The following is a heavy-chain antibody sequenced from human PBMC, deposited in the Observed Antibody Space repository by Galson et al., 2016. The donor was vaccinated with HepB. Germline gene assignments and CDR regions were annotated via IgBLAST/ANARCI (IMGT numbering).Heavy chain of an antibody. J-gene: IGHJ4*02. V-gene: IGHV3-53*01. CDR2: TYSGGST. D-gene: IGHD1-20*01. CDR1: GFTFSEVW. CDR3: ASMTGTTPGGY. Sequence: SLRLSCAASGFTFSEVWMTWVRQAPGKGLEWVSLTYSGGSTYYADSVKGRFTISRDNSKNTLYLQMNSLRAEDTAVYYCASMTGTTPGGYWGQGTLVTVSS.